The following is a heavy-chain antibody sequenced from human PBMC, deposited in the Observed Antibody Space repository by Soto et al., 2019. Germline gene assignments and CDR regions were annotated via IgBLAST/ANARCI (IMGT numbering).Heavy chain of an antibody. D-gene: IGHD1-26*01. V-gene: IGHV1-18*04. CDR2: ISGNNGNT. J-gene: IGHJ4*02. Sequence: QVQMVQSGAEVKKPWASVKVSCKASGYTFGSYAITWVRRAPGQGLEWMGWISGNNGNTNYAQKLQGRVTMTTDTSTGTAFLELRSLRSDATAVYYCARAVGSPPHGDFWGQGTLVTVSS. CDR1: GYTFGSYA. CDR3: ARAVGSPPHGDF.